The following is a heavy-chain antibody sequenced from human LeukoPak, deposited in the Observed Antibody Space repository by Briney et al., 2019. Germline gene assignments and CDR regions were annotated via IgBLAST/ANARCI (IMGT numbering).Heavy chain of an antibody. CDR2: ISSSSSYI. CDR3: ARGRWLQSDLDY. J-gene: IGHJ4*02. V-gene: IGHV3-21*01. Sequence: PGGSLRLSCAASGFTFGSYSMNWVRQAPGKGLEWVSSISSSSSYIYYADSVKGRFTISRDNAKNSLYLQMNSLRAEDTAVYYCARGRWLQSDLDYWGQGTLVTVSS. D-gene: IGHD5-24*01. CDR1: GFTFGSYS.